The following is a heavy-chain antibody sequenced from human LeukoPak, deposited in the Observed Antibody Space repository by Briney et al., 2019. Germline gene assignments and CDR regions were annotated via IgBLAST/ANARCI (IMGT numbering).Heavy chain of an antibody. D-gene: IGHD3-10*01. Sequence: KTGGSLRLSCAASGFTFITYTMSWIRQPPGKGLEWIGEINHYGSTNYNPSLKSRITISVDTSKNQFSLKLSSVTAADTAVYYCARLPDYYSRHGAPGWGQGTLVTVSS. CDR3: ARLPDYYSRHGAPG. J-gene: IGHJ4*02. CDR2: INHYGST. CDR1: GFTFITYT. V-gene: IGHV4-34*01.